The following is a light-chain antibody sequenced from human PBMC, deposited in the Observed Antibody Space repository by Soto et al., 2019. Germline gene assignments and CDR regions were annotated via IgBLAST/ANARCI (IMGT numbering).Light chain of an antibody. CDR1: QRVSSW. CDR2: AAS. J-gene: IGKJ4*01. V-gene: IGKV1D-12*01. Sequence: DIQMTQSPSSVSASVGDRVIITCRASQRVSSWLVWYQQKPGKAPKILIYAASNLQNGPPSRFSGSVSGTNFTLTITSLHPEDFANYYCQQANSFPLTFGGGTKVEVK. CDR3: QQANSFPLT.